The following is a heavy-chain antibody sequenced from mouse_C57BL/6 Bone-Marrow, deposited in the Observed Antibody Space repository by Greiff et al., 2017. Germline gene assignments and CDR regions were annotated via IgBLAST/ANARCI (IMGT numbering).Heavy chain of an antibody. Sequence: VQLQQSGPVLVKPGASVKMSCKASGYTFTDYYMNWVKQSHGKSLEWIGVINPYNGGTSYNQKFKGKATLTVDKSSSTAYMELNSLTSEDSAVXYCARWNYGKVYAMDYWGQGTSVTVSS. CDR1: GYTFTDYY. V-gene: IGHV1-19*01. J-gene: IGHJ4*01. CDR3: ARWNYGKVYAMDY. CDR2: INPYNGGT. D-gene: IGHD2-1*01.